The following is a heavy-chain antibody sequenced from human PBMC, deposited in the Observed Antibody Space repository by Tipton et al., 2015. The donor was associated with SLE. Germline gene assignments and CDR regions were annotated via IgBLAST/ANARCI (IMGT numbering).Heavy chain of an antibody. CDR3: ARDRRVAAVASGFDY. Sequence: VQLVQSGAGVKKPGESLRISCKGSGYSFTSYWISWVRQMPGKGLEWMGRIDPSDSYTNYSPSFQGHVTISRDNAKNSLYLQMNSLRAEDTAVYYCARDRRVAAVASGFDYWGQGTLVTVSS. CDR2: IDPSDSYT. J-gene: IGHJ4*02. CDR1: GYSFTSYW. V-gene: IGHV5-10-1*01. D-gene: IGHD6-13*01.